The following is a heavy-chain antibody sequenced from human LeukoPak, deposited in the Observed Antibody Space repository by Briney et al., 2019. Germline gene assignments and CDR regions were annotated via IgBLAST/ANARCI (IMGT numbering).Heavy chain of an antibody. J-gene: IGHJ4*02. V-gene: IGHV1-69*13. Sequence: SVKVSCKASGGTFSSYAISWVRQAPGQGLEWMGGIIPIFGTANYAQKFQGRVTITADESTSTAYMELSSLRSEDTAVYYCARDQGVAARPELDYWGQGTLVTVSS. D-gene: IGHD6-6*01. CDR2: IIPIFGTA. CDR3: ARDQGVAARPELDY. CDR1: GGTFSSYA.